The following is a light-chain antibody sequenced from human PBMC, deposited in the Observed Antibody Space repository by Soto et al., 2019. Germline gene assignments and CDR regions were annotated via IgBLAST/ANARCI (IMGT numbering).Light chain of an antibody. Sequence: DIVMTQSPDSLAVSLGERATINCKSSQSVLYSSNNKNYLAWYQQKPGQPPKLLIYWASTRESGVPDRFSGSGSGKYLTLTISSLQAEDVAVYYCQQYYSTPRTFGQGTKLEIK. CDR2: WAS. CDR3: QQYYSTPRT. J-gene: IGKJ2*01. V-gene: IGKV4-1*01. CDR1: QSVLYSSNNKNY.